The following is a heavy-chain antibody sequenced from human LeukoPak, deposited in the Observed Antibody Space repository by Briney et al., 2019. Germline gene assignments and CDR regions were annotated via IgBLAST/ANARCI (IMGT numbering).Heavy chain of an antibody. V-gene: IGHV4-39*01. CDR1: GGSISSSSYY. Sequence: SETLSLTCTVSGGSISSSSYYWAWIRQPPGKGLEWIGSISYGGSTYYNPSLKSRVTISVDTSKNQFSLRLSSVTAADTAVYYCARHSGYALYNWFDPWGQGTLVTVSS. D-gene: IGHD5-12*01. J-gene: IGHJ5*02. CDR3: ARHSGYALYNWFDP. CDR2: ISYGGST.